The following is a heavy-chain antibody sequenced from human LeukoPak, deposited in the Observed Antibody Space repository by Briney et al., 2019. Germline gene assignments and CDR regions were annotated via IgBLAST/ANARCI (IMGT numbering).Heavy chain of an antibody. Sequence: SETLSLTCAVYGGSFSGYYWSWIRQPPGKGLEWIGVINHSGSTNYNPSLKSRVTISVDTSKNQFSLKLSSVTAADTAVYARVNGVPAAEGAYYFDYWGQGTLVTVSS. CDR3: VNGVPAAEGAYYFDY. J-gene: IGHJ4*02. CDR2: INHSGST. CDR1: GGSFSGYY. V-gene: IGHV4-34*03. D-gene: IGHD2-2*01.